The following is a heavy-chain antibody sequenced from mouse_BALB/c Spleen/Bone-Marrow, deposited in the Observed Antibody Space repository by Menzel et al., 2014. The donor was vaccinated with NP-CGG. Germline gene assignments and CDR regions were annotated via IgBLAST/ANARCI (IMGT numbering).Heavy chain of an antibody. Sequence: LQQSGAELVKPGASVKLSCTASGFNIKDTYMHWVKQRPEQGLEWIGRIDPANGNTKYDPKFQGKATITADTSSNTAYLQLSSLTSEDTAVYYCARRGYGYYACFAYWGQGTLVTVSA. J-gene: IGHJ3*01. CDR2: IDPANGNT. CDR3: ARRGYGYYACFAY. D-gene: IGHD2-3*01. V-gene: IGHV14-3*02. CDR1: GFNIKDTY.